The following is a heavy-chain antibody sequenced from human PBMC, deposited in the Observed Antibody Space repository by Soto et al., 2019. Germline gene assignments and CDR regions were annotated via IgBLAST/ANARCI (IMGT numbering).Heavy chain of an antibody. J-gene: IGHJ5*02. CDR2: IYHSGST. Sequence: RSLTCAVSGYSISSGYYWGWIRQPPGKGLEWIGSIYHSGSTYYNPSLKSRVTISVDTSKNQFSLKLSSVTAADTAVYYCARVVAADGTSSFDPWGQGTLVTVSS. CDR3: ARVVAADGTSSFDP. D-gene: IGHD6-13*01. V-gene: IGHV4-38-2*01. CDR1: GYSISSGYY.